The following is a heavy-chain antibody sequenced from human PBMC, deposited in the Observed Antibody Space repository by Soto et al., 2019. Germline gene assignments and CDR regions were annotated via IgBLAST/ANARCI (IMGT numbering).Heavy chain of an antibody. Sequence: GGSLRLSCASSGFTFSSYGMTWVRRPPGKGLEWVSAISGSGAATYYADSVQGRFTISRDNSNNTLYLQMNSLRAEDTAVYSCAKVLYGVVTYFDSWGQGTLVTVFS. V-gene: IGHV3-23*01. J-gene: IGHJ4*02. CDR3: AKVLYGVVTYFDS. CDR2: ISGSGAAT. CDR1: GFTFSSYG. D-gene: IGHD3-3*01.